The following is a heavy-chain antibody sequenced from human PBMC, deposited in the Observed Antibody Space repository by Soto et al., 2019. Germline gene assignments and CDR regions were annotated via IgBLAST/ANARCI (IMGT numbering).Heavy chain of an antibody. CDR3: ARGSDKPYSNPLRPARSGGMDV. D-gene: IGHD4-4*01. CDR1: GGSFSGYY. CDR2: INHSGST. J-gene: IGHJ6*02. Sequence: LSLTCAVYGGSFSGYYWSWIRQPPGKGLEWIGEINHSGSTNYNPSLKSRVTISVDTSKNQFSLKLSSVTAADTAVYYCARGSDKPYSNPLRPARSGGMDVWGQGTTVTSP. V-gene: IGHV4-34*01.